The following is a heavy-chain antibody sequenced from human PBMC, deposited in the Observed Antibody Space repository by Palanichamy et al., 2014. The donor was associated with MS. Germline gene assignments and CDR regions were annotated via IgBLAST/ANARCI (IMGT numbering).Heavy chain of an antibody. J-gene: IGHJ3*02. CDR1: GFTFRSYA. D-gene: IGHD3-10*01. CDR3: AKDRVADGRVGLTLVRGVADDAFDI. V-gene: IGHV3-23*01. CDR2: ISGGGSST. Sequence: EVQLLESGGGLVQPGGSLRLSCVASGFTFRSYAMSWVRQAPGKGLEWVSGISGGGSSTYYADSVKGRFTISRDSSKNTLYLQMNSLRAEDTALYYCAKDRVADGRVGLTLVRGVADDAFDIWGQGTMVTVSS.